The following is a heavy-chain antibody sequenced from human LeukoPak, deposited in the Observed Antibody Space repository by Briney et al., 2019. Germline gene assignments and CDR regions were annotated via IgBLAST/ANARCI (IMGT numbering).Heavy chain of an antibody. J-gene: IGHJ4*02. CDR3: ATNAGQWLVPFDY. CDR2: IRGSGGGT. CDR1: GFTFSSYA. D-gene: IGHD6-19*01. Sequence: GGSLRLSCAASGFTFSSYAMTWVRQAPGKELEWVSAIRGSGGGTYCADSVKGRFTISRDNSKNTLYLQMNSLRADDTAVYYCATNAGQWLVPFDYWGQGTLVTVSS. V-gene: IGHV3-23*01.